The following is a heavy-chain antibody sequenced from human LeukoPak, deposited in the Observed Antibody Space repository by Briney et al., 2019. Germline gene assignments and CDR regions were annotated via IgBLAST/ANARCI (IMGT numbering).Heavy chain of an antibody. D-gene: IGHD6-19*01. CDR1: GFTFSSYG. J-gene: IGHJ4*02. CDR2: ISYDGSNK. V-gene: IGHV3-30*03. CDR3: ASGSGTVAATFDY. Sequence: GRSLRLSCAASGFTFSSYGMHWVRQAPGKGLEWVAVISYDGSNKYYADSVKGRFTISRDNSKNTLYLQMNSLRVEDTAVYYCASGSGTVAATFDYWGQGTLVTVSS.